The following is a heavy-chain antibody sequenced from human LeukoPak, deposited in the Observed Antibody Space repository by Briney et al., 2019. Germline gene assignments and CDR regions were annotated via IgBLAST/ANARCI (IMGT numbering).Heavy chain of an antibody. J-gene: IGHJ4*02. CDR1: GFSLSTSGVA. Sequence: SGPTLVKPTQTLTLTCTFSGFSLSTSGVAVGWIRQPPGKPLEWHAFIYWDDDERYSTSLRSRLTIIKDTSKNQVVLTMTNMDPVDTATYYCAHSSVGSSGWSDLDYWGQGTLVTVSS. V-gene: IGHV2-5*02. D-gene: IGHD6-19*01. CDR3: AHSSVGSSGWSDLDY. CDR2: IYWDDDE.